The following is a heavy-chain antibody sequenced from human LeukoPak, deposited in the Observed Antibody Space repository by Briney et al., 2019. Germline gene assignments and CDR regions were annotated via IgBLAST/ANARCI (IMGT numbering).Heavy chain of an antibody. Sequence: GGSLRLSCAASGFIFSSYDMHWVRQAPGKGLEWVAVISYDGSNKYYADSVKGRFTISRDNSKNTLYLQMNSLRAEDTAVYYCARLALSIVGATTHSVDWGQGTLVTVSS. J-gene: IGHJ4*02. CDR1: GFIFSSYD. D-gene: IGHD1-26*01. CDR2: ISYDGSNK. V-gene: IGHV3-30*03. CDR3: ARLALSIVGATTHSVD.